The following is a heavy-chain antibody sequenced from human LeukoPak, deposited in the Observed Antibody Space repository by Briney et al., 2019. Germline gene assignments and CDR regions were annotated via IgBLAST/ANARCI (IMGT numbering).Heavy chain of an antibody. Sequence: PGGSLRLSCAASGFTFSSYPIHWVRQTPGKGLEWVAVISSDGNHKYYADSVKGRFTISRDNSKNTLYLQMNSLTAEDTAVYYCARSLRDSGDYIFAYWGQGTLVTLSS. J-gene: IGHJ4*02. V-gene: IGHV3-30-3*01. CDR2: ISSDGNHK. CDR1: GFTFSSYP. D-gene: IGHD4-17*01. CDR3: ARSLRDSGDYIFAY.